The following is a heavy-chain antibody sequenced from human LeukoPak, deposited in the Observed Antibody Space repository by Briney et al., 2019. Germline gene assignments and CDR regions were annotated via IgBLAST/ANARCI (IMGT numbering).Heavy chain of an antibody. J-gene: IGHJ4*02. D-gene: IGHD1-1*01. CDR2: IIISSRYI. CDR3: ARDLSRVQLVHFYC. CDR1: GFSFSSYS. V-gene: IGHV3-21*01. Sequence: PGGSLRLSCAASGFSFSSYSMNWVRQPPGEGLECVSSIIISSRYIYYADSVKGRFTISRDNANNSLYLQMNSLRAEDTAVYYCARDLSRVQLVHFYCWGKGPLVTV.